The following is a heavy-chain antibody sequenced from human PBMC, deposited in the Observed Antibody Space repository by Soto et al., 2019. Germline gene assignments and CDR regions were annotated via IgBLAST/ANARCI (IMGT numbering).Heavy chain of an antibody. Sequence: SVKVSCKASGGTFSSYAISWVRQAPGQGLEWMGGIIPIFGTANYAQKFQGRVTITADKSTSTAYMELSSLRSEDTAVYYCARKREKRTTTTYFDYGGREPLPPVSS. CDR3: ARKREKRTTTTYFDY. D-gene: IGHD1-1*01. CDR2: IIPIFGTA. J-gene: IGHJ4*02. CDR1: GGTFSSYA. V-gene: IGHV1-69*06.